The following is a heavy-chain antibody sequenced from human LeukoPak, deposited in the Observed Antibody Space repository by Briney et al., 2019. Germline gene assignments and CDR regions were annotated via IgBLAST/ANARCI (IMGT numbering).Heavy chain of an antibody. CDR2: INHRGST. V-gene: IGHV4-34*01. CDR3: ARGRVSSSSGWYFDL. Sequence: SETLSLTCAVYVGSFSGYYWSWIRQPPGKGLEWIGEINHRGSTNYNPSLKSRVTISVDRSKNQFSLRLSSVTAADTALYYCARGRVSSSSGWYFDLWGRDTLVTVSS. D-gene: IGHD6-6*01. CDR1: VGSFSGYY. J-gene: IGHJ2*01.